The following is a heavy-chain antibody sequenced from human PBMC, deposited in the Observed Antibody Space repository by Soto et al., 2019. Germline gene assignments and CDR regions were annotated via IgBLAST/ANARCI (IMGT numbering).Heavy chain of an antibody. D-gene: IGHD2-15*01. CDR1: GYTFTSYD. CDR3: ARGRYCSGGSCYDWFDP. CDR2: MNPNSGNT. V-gene: IGHV1-8*01. Sequence: QVQLVQSGAEVKNPGASVKVSCKASGYTFTSYDINWVRQATGQGLEWMGWMNPNSGNTGYAQKFQGRVTMTRNTAISRDYMELSSLRSEDTAVYYCARGRYCSGGSCYDWFDPWGQGTLVTVSS. J-gene: IGHJ5*02.